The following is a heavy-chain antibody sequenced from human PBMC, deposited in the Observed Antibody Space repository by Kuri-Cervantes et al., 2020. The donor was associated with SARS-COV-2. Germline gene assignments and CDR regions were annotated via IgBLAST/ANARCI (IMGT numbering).Heavy chain of an antibody. V-gene: IGHV2-70*04. J-gene: IGHJ4*02. D-gene: IGHD6-19*01. CDR3: AREGISVVGTDYFDY. Sequence: SGPTLVTPTQTLSLTCTVSGFTLTTKGMRVSWIRQPPGKALEWLARLDWDEDKSYSSSLKTRLTISKDTSKNQVVLTMTNVDLVDTATYFCAREGISVVGTDYFDYWGQGILVTVSS. CDR1: GFTLTTKGMR. CDR2: LDWDEDK.